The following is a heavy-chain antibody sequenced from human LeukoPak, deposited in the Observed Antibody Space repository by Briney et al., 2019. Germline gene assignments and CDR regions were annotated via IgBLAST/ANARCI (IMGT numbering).Heavy chain of an antibody. D-gene: IGHD3-10*01. Sequence: SETLSLTCSVSGGSISSDYWSWIRQPPGKGLEWIGYIYDSGNTNYNPSLKSRVTISRDTSKSQFSLKLSSVTAADTAVYFCARHTVRGLVFDYWGQGTRVTVSS. CDR3: ARHTVRGLVFDY. V-gene: IGHV4-59*08. J-gene: IGHJ4*02. CDR1: GGSISSDY. CDR2: IYDSGNT.